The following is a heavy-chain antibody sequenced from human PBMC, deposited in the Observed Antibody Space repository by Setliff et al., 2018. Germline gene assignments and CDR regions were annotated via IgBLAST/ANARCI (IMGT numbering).Heavy chain of an antibody. J-gene: IGHJ6*03. CDR2: ISHSGST. CDR1: GGSISSGSYY. D-gene: IGHD6-19*01. V-gene: IGHV4-39*07. CDR3: AREQWLDPPGYYYMDV. Sequence: SETLSLTCTVSGGSISSGSYYWSWIRQPPGKGLEWIGSISHSGSTYYNPSLRSRVTISLDTSKNQFSPKLTSVTAADMAVYYCAREQWLDPPGYYYMDVWAKGTTVTVSS.